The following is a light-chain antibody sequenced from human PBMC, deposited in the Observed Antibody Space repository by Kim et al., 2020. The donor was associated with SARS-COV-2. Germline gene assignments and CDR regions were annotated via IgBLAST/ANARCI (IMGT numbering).Light chain of an antibody. J-gene: IGLJ3*02. Sequence: APATTSIITFGEDNIGAKSLHWYQQKPGQAPVVVIYYDSGRPSGIPERFSGSNSGNTATLTISRVEAGDEADYYCQVWDRTSDRVFGGGTQLTVL. V-gene: IGLV3-21*04. CDR3: QVWDRTSDRV. CDR2: YDS. CDR1: NIGAKS.